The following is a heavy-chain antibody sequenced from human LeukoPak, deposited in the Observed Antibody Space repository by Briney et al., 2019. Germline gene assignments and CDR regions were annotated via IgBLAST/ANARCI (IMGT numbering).Heavy chain of an antibody. J-gene: IGHJ4*02. CDR1: GFTFSTYG. D-gene: IGHD1-26*01. V-gene: IGHV3-33*01. CDR2: MWSDGNKK. Sequence: GGSLRLSCAASGFTFSTYGMHWVRQPPGKVLEWVAAMWSDGNKKDYADSVKGRFTISRDIFKDTLYLQMNSLRPEDTAVYYCARDLPVGAPEFWGQGTLVTVSS. CDR3: ARDLPVGAPEF.